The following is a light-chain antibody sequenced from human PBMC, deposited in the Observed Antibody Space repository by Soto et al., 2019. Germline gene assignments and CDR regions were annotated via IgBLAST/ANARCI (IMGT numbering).Light chain of an antibody. CDR1: QSVSSN. CDR2: GAS. CDR3: QQYYNWPPIT. J-gene: IGKJ5*01. Sequence: EIVMTQSPSTLSLXXGEGATLSCRASQSVSSNLAWYQQKPGQAPRLLIYGASTRATGIPARFSGSGSGTEFTLTISSLQSEDFAVYYCQQYYNWPPITFGQGTRLEIK. V-gene: IGKV3-15*01.